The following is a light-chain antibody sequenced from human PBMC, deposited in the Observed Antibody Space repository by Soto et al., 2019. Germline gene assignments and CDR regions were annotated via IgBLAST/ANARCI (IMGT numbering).Light chain of an antibody. CDR2: GAS. V-gene: IGKV3-20*01. CDR3: QHYENTPPSVT. CDR1: QSLSSSY. J-gene: IGKJ3*01. Sequence: EIVLTQSPGTLSLSPGERATLSCRASQSLSSSYLVWYQQKPGQAPRLLIYGASSRATGIPDRFSGSGSGTDFTLTISRLEPEDFAVYYCQHYENTPPSVTFGPGTKVDIK.